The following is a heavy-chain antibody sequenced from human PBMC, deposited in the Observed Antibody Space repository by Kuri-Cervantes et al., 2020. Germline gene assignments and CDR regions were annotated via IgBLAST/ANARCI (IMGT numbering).Heavy chain of an antibody. Sequence: GGSLRLSCAASGFTFSSYWMSWVRQAPGNGLEWVSSISTNGGSTYYADSVKGRFTISRGNSKNTLYLQMNTLRAEDTAVYFCAKETLPPSAGYYSFAYNIWGQGTVVTVSS. D-gene: IGHD3-9*01. J-gene: IGHJ3*02. CDR3: AKETLPPSAGYYSFAYNI. CDR1: GFTFSSYW. V-gene: IGHV3-23*01. CDR2: ISTNGGST.